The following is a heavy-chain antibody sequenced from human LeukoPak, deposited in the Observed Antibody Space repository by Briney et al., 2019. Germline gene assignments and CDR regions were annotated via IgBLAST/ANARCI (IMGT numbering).Heavy chain of an antibody. CDR3: AKASGAPLRDYFHMDV. D-gene: IGHD3-10*01. Sequence: PGGSLRLSCAASGFTIGPYAMYWVRQGPGRGLEWVSVIKADGSGTFYADSVRGRFTTSRDNAKSYLYLQMNSLRPEDTALYYCAKASGAPLRDYFHMDVWGKGTTVTVSS. J-gene: IGHJ6*03. V-gene: IGHV3-43*02. CDR2: IKADGSGT. CDR1: GFTIGPYA.